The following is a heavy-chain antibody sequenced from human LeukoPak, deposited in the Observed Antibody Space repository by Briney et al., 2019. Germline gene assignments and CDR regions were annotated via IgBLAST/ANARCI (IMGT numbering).Heavy chain of an antibody. J-gene: IGHJ4*02. D-gene: IGHD5-18*01. CDR1: GYTFTGYY. Sequence: ASVKVSCKASGYTFTGYYMHWVRQAPGQGLEWMGWINPNSGGTNYAQKFQGRVTMTRDTSISTAYMELSRLRSDDTAVYYCARDQGAMVPLDYFDYWGQRTLVTVSS. CDR2: INPNSGGT. V-gene: IGHV1-2*02. CDR3: ARDQGAMVPLDYFDY.